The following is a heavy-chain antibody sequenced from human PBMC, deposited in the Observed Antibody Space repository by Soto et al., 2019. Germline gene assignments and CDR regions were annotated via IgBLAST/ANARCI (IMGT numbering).Heavy chain of an antibody. Sequence: QVQLQESGPGLLKPSQTLSLTCTVSGDSVSSGFYYWTWIRQSPVKGLEWIGNIYYTGSTEYNPYPPRRVTVSFEMSKYKIYLTLTTVTAAVSDVYFCVRPSGHTSGVFESWCQVATVTLS. J-gene: IGHJ3*02. CDR1: GDSVSSGFYY. D-gene: IGHD5-18*01. CDR2: IYYTGST. V-gene: IGHV4-61*01. CDR3: VRPSGHTSGVFES.